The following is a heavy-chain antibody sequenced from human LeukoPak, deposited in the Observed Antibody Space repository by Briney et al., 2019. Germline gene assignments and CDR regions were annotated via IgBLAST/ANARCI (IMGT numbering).Heavy chain of an antibody. Sequence: GESLKISCQGSEYTFTSSWIAWVRQMPGKGLEWMGSVFPGDSDTRYLPSFEGQVTISADKAINTAYLQWSSLKASDTAMYYCATHRGAKDGSDIWGQGTMVTVAS. V-gene: IGHV5-51*01. CDR2: VFPGDSDT. CDR3: ATHRGAKDGSDI. CDR1: EYTFTSSW. J-gene: IGHJ3*02. D-gene: IGHD1-26*01.